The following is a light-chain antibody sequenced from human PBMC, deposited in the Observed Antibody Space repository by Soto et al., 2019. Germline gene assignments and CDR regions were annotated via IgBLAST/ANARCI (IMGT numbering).Light chain of an antibody. CDR2: GAS. CDR1: QSVGYD. Sequence: EVVLTQSPASLSVSPGDRATLACRASQSVGYDLAWYQRRPGQAPRLLVYGASTRATGIPARFSGSGYGTEFTLTISSLQSEDLAVYFCQQYNYGPPWTFGQGTKVE. CDR3: QQYNYGPPWT. V-gene: IGKV3D-15*01. J-gene: IGKJ1*01.